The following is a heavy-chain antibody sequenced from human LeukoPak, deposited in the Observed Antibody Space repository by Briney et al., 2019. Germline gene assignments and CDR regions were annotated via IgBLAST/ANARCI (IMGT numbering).Heavy chain of an antibody. CDR3: TVRGDYDY. CDR2: ISHSGSTI. D-gene: IGHD7-27*01. CDR1: GFTFSDYA. Sequence: PGGSLRLSCAASGFTFSDYATNWVRQAPGKGLEWVSHISHSGSTIYYSDSVKGRFTISRDNAENSLYLQMNSLRDEDTAVYYCTVRGDYDYWGQGTLVTVSS. J-gene: IGHJ4*02. V-gene: IGHV3-48*02.